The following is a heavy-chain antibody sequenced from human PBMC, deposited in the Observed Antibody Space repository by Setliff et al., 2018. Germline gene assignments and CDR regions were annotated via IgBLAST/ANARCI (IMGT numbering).Heavy chain of an antibody. Sequence: ASVKVSCKASGYTFTSYGISWVRQAPGQGLEWMGWISAYNGNTNYAQKLQGRVTMTRNTSISTAYMELSSLRSEDTAVYYCASDGQGNYNFWSGSYYYYGMDVWGQGTTVTVS. D-gene: IGHD3-3*01. V-gene: IGHV1-18*01. CDR1: GYTFTSYG. J-gene: IGHJ6*02. CDR3: ASDGQGNYNFWSGSYYYYGMDV. CDR2: ISAYNGNT.